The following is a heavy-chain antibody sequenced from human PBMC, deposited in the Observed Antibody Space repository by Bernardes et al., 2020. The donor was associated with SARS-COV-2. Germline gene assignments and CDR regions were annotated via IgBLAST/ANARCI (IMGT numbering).Heavy chain of an antibody. CDR1: GFTFSSHC. Sequence: GGSLRLSCAASGFTFSSHCMNWVRQAPGKGLEWVANIKQDGSEKYYVDSVKGRFAISRDDAKNSLYLQMNSLRAEDTAVYYCARGYFGMDVWGQGTTVTVSS. J-gene: IGHJ6*02. CDR2: IKQDGSEK. V-gene: IGHV3-7*01. CDR3: ARGYFGMDV.